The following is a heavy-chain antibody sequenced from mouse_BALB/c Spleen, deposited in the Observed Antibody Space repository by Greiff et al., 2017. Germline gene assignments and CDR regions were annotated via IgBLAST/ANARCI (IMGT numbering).Heavy chain of an antibody. J-gene: IGHJ4*01. CDR3: AREGLYYPWDY. D-gene: IGHD1-1*01. Sequence: QVQLQQSGAELVRPGSSVKISCKASGYAFSSYWMNWVKQRPGQGLEWIGQIYPGDGDTNYNGKFKGKATLTADKSSSTAYMQLSSLTSEDSAVYFCAREGLYYPWDYWGQGTSVTVSS. CDR2: IYPGDGDT. V-gene: IGHV1-80*01. CDR1: GYAFSSYW.